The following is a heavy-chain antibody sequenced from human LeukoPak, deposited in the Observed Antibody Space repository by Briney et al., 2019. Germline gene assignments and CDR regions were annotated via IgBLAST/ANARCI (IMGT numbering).Heavy chain of an antibody. J-gene: IGHJ4*02. Sequence: ETLSLTCTVSGGSITSSSYYWGWIRQPPGKGLEWVSAISGSGGGTYYADSVKGRYTISRDNSKNTVYLQMNSLRAEDTAVYYCAKDRTPLDDYSWGSSPRFDQWGQGTLVTVSS. V-gene: IGHV3-23*01. D-gene: IGHD3-16*01. CDR3: AKDRTPLDDYSWGSSPRFDQ. CDR2: ISGSGGGT. CDR1: GGSITSSSYY.